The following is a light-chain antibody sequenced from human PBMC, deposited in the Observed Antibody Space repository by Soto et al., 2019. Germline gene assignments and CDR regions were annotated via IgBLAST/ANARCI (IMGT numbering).Light chain of an antibody. V-gene: IGKV3-15*01. Sequence: EIVLTQSPGTLSLSPGVGATLSCTASESVSTNLAWYQHKPGQAPRLLIYAASTRATGVPARFSGSGSGTEFTLTISSLQPEDVAAYYCQQYENWPWTFGQGTKVDIK. CDR1: ESVSTN. J-gene: IGKJ1*01. CDR3: QQYENWPWT. CDR2: AAS.